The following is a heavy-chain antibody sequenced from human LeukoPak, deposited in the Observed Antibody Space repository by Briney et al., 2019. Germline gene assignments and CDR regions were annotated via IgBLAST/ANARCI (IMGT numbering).Heavy chain of an antibody. V-gene: IGHV4-59*01. J-gene: IGHJ6*02. Sequence: PSETLSLTCTVSGGSISSYYWSWIRQPPGKGLEWIGYIYYSGSTNYNPSLKSRVTISVDTSKNQFSLKLSSVTAADTAVYYCARGDYGALYYGMDVWGQGTTVTVSS. CDR3: ARGDYGALYYGMDV. CDR2: IYYSGST. D-gene: IGHD3-16*01. CDR1: GGSISSYY.